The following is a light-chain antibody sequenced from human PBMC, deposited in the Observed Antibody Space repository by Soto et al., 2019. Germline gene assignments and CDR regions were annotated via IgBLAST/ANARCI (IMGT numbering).Light chain of an antibody. CDR3: QQYNSYSRT. CDR2: QAS. V-gene: IGKV1-5*03. J-gene: IGKJ1*01. CDR1: QSISSW. Sequence: DIQMTQSPSTLSASVGDRVTITCRASQSISSWLAWYQHKPGKAPKLLIYQASTLEGAVPSRFSGSGSGTEFTLTISSLQPADFATYYCQQYNSYSRTFGQGTKVEIK.